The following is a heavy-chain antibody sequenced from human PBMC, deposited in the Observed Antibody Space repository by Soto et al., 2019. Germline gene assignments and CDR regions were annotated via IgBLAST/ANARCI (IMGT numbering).Heavy chain of an antibody. CDR2: ISSSSSYI. CDR3: ARVDTGYSGYVDY. CDR1: GFTFSSYS. Sequence: LRLSCAASGFTFSSYSMNWVRQAPGKGLEWVSSISSSSSYIYYADSVKGRFTISRDNAKNSLYLQMNSLRAEDTAVYYCARVDTGYSGYVDYWGQGTLVTVSS. J-gene: IGHJ4*02. V-gene: IGHV3-21*01. D-gene: IGHD5-12*01.